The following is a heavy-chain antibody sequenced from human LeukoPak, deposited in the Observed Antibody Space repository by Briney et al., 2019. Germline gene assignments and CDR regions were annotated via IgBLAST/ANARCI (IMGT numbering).Heavy chain of an antibody. J-gene: IGHJ3*02. D-gene: IGHD3-10*01. V-gene: IGHV3-21*01. CDR1: GFTFIDYS. CDR3: ARLRDYFTHAFDI. CDR2: ISSSSSYI. Sequence: GGSLRLSCAASGFTFIDYSVNWVRQAPGKGPEWVSSISSSSSYIFYADSLKGRFTISRDNAKNSLYLQMNSLRAEDTAVYYCARLRDYFTHAFDIWGQGTMVTVSS.